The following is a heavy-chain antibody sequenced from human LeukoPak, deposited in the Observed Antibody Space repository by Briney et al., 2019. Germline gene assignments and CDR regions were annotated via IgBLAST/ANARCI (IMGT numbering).Heavy chain of an antibody. J-gene: IGHJ4*02. Sequence: PGGSLRLSCAASGFTFSSYSMNWVRQAPGKGREWVSSISSSSSYIYYADSVKGRFTISRDNSKNSLYLQMNSLRAEDTAVYFCARSWGSGWYFDYWGQGTLVTVSS. V-gene: IGHV3-21*01. CDR1: GFTFSSYS. CDR3: ARSWGSGWYFDY. CDR2: ISSSSSYI. D-gene: IGHD6-19*01.